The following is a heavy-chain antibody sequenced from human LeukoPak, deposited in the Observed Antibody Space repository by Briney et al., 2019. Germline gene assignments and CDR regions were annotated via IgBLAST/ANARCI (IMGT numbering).Heavy chain of an antibody. D-gene: IGHD3-22*01. CDR1: GGSISSSSYC. V-gene: IGHV4-39*01. Sequence: SETLSLTCTVSGGSISSSSYCWGWIRQPPGKGLEWIGSIYYSGSTYYNPSLKSRVTISVDTSKNQFSLKLSSVTAADTAVYYCARNPPPNYYDSSGYYRDAFDIWGQGTMVTVSS. J-gene: IGHJ3*02. CDR2: IYYSGST. CDR3: ARNPPPNYYDSSGYYRDAFDI.